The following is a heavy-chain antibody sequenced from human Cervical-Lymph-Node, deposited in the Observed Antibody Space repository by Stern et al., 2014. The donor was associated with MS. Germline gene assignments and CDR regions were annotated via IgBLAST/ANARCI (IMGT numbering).Heavy chain of an antibody. J-gene: IGHJ6*02. CDR1: GYTLTSYY. CDR3: AREVAGHRLGMMDV. V-gene: IGHV1-46*01. CDR2: INPSGGTT. Sequence: VQLLESGAEVKKPGASVTVSCKASGYTLTSYYLHWVRQPPAPGLAWMGIINPSGGTTSHAQKFQGRVTMTRDTSTSTVYMELSSLRSEDTAVYYCAREVAGHRLGMMDVWGQGTTVTVSS. D-gene: IGHD6-19*01.